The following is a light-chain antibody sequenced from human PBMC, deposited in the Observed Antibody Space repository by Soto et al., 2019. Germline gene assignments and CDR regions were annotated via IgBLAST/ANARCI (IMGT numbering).Light chain of an antibody. CDR2: EGD. CDR1: SSDVGTYNL. CDR3: CSYAGSNSWV. V-gene: IGLV2-23*01. Sequence: QSALTQPASVSGSPGQSITISCTGTSSDVGTYNLVSWYQQHPGKAPKLIIYEGDKRPSGVSNRFSGSKSGNTASLTISGLQAEDEGDYYCCSYAGSNSWVFGGGTQLTVL. J-gene: IGLJ3*02.